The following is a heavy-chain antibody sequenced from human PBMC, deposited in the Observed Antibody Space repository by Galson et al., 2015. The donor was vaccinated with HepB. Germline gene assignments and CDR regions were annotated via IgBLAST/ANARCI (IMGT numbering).Heavy chain of an antibody. CDR3: AKKGGPWHRTDYPKGWFDP. J-gene: IGHJ5*02. CDR1: GFTFSSYW. Sequence: SLRLSCAASGFTFSSYWMSWVRQAPGKGLEWVVHINQDGSEKYYVDSVKGRFTISRDNAKNALFLQMNSLRVEDTAVYYCAKKGGPWHRTDYPKGWFDPWGQGTLVTVSS. D-gene: IGHD3/OR15-3a*01. V-gene: IGHV3-7*01. CDR2: INQDGSEK.